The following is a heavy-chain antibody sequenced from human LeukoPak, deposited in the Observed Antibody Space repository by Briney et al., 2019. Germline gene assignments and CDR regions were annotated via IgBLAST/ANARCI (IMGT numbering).Heavy chain of an antibody. Sequence: PGGSLRLSCAASGFTFSSYAMSWVRQAPGKGLEWVSAISGSGGSTYYADSVKGRFTISRDNSKNTLYLQMNSLRAEDTAVYYCAKSLPKYDFWSGYYFDYWGQGTLVTVSS. CDR3: AKSLPKYDFWSGYYFDY. J-gene: IGHJ4*02. V-gene: IGHV3-23*01. D-gene: IGHD3-3*01. CDR2: ISGSGGST. CDR1: GFTFSSYA.